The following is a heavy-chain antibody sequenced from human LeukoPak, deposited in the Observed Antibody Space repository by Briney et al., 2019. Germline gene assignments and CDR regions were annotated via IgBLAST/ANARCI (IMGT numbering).Heavy chain of an antibody. J-gene: IGHJ4*02. V-gene: IGHV3-33*06. CDR1: GFTFSKYG. D-gene: IGHD6-19*01. CDR2: IWYDGKHK. CDR3: AKDRAVAGTDARYYFDY. Sequence: PGGSLRLSCAASGFTFSKYGMHWVRQAPGKGLEWVAVIWYDGKHKYYADSVKGRFTISRDNSKNTLFSEMNSLRADDTAVYYCAKDRAVAGTDARYYFDYWGQGTLVTVSA.